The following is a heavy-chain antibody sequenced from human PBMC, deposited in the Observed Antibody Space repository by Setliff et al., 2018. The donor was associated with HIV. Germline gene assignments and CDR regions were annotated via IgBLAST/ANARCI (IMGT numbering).Heavy chain of an antibody. J-gene: IGHJ4*02. Sequence: SETLSLTCTVSGDSIGGQYWSWIRQPAGKGLEWIGRIHSTGSTHYNPSLKSRVTMSVDTSKNQFSLKLSSVTAADTAVYYCARATSSPGSTPDWGQGILVTVSS. CDR2: IHSTGST. D-gene: IGHD6-6*01. CDR3: ARATSSPGSTPD. V-gene: IGHV4-4*07. CDR1: GDSIGGQY.